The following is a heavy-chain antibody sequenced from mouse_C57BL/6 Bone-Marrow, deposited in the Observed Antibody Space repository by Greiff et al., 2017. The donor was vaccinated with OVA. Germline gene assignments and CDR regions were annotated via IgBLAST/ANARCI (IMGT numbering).Heavy chain of an antibody. J-gene: IGHJ3*01. V-gene: IGHV1-50*01. CDR1: GYTFTSYW. CDR2: IDPSDSYT. Sequence: QVQLQQPGAELVKPGASVKLSCKASGYTFTSYWMQWVKQRPGQGLEWIGEIDPSDSYTNYNQKFKGKATLTVDPSSSTAYMQLSSLTSEDSAVYYCARWNSFAYWGQGTLVTVAA. CDR3: ARWNSFAY.